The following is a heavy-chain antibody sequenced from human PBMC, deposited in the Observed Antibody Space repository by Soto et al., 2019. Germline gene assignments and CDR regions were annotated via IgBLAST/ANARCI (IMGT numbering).Heavy chain of an antibody. J-gene: IGHJ6*02. Sequence: QVRLVESGGGLVKPGESLRLSCAASGFTFSDYYMSWVRQAPGKGLEWVSWISRSGEYTNYADSVKGRFTISRDNAKNSLYLQMNSLRVEDTAVYYCARESGGFDVCGQGTTVTVSS. D-gene: IGHD3-10*01. V-gene: IGHV3-11*06. CDR2: ISRSGEYT. CDR1: GFTFSDYY. CDR3: ARESGGFDV.